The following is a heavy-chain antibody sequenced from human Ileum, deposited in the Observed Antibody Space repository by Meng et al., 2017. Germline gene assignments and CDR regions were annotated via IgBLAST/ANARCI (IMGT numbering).Heavy chain of an antibody. CDR2: IHAGSGDT. V-gene: IGHV1-3*01. CDR3: GRGRASFYFDF. D-gene: IGHD6-6*01. CDR1: GFTFSNYA. J-gene: IGHJ4*01. Sequence: QVQFVQSGAEVKTPGASVRMSCKASGFTFSNYAIYWVRQAPGQSLEWLGWIHAGSGDTKFSQTFQGRLTFDRDTSADTVYMELSSLTSGDRAVYYCGRGRASFYFDFLGQGTLVTVSS.